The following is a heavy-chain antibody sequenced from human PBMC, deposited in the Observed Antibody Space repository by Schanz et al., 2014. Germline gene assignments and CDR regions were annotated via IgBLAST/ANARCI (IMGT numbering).Heavy chain of an antibody. D-gene: IGHD1-7*01. CDR1: GDPFDNFG. CDR3: ARDRWNYEGGIFDI. Sequence: QVQLVQSGAEVKKPGSSVKVSCKATGDPFDNFGISWVRQAPGQGPEWIGRFMPFLGITNLAQKFQDRVTRTADKATSTAYMELSGLRSEDTAMYYCARDRWNYEGGIFDIWGQGPMVTVSS. J-gene: IGHJ3*02. CDR2: FMPFLGIT. V-gene: IGHV1-69*04.